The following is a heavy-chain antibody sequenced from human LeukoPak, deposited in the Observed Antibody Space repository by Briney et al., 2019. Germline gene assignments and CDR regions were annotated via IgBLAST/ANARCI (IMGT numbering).Heavy chain of an antibody. CDR2: INPNSGGT. CDR3: AGEVRRGQLLKIDD. J-gene: IGHJ4*02. D-gene: IGHD3-10*01. Sequence: ASVKVSCKASGYTFTGYYMHWVRQAPGQGHEWMGWINPNSGGTNYAQKFQGRVTMTRDTSISTAYMELRRLRSDDTVVYCWAGEVRRGQLLKIDDWGEGTLATVSS. CDR1: GYTFTGYY. V-gene: IGHV1-2*02.